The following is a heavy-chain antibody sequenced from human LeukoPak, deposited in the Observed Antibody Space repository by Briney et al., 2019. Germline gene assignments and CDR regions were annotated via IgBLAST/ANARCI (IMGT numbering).Heavy chain of an antibody. CDR1: GGSFSGYY. Sequence: SETLSLTCAVYGGSFSGYYWTWIRQTPGKGLEWIGEMNPSGSTNYNPSLKSRVTISVDTSKNQFSLKLGSVTAADTAVYYCARGRQDVTMIVVVMTAVSYYLDVWGKGTTVTVS. CDR2: MNPSGST. D-gene: IGHD3-22*01. V-gene: IGHV4-34*01. J-gene: IGHJ6*03. CDR3: ARGRQDVTMIVVVMTAVSYYLDV.